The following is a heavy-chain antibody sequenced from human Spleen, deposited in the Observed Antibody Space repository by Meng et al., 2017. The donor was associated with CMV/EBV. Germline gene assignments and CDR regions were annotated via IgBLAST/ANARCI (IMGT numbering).Heavy chain of an antibody. D-gene: IGHD3-16*01. V-gene: IGHV1-69*05. CDR2: IIPIFGTA. CDR1: GGTFSSYA. CDR3: AIWGAASPDYYYGMDV. Sequence: VKVSCKASGGTFSSYAISWVRQAPGQGLEWMGGIIPIFGTANCAQKFQGRVTITTDESTSTAYMELSSLRSEDTAVYYCAIWGAASPDYYYGMDVWGQGTTVTVSS. J-gene: IGHJ6*02.